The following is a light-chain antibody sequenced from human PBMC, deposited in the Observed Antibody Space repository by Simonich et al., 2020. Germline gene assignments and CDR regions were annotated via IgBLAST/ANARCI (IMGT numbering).Light chain of an antibody. V-gene: IGLV4-69*01. J-gene: IGLJ3*02. CDR1: SGHSSYA. Sequence: QLVLTQSPSASASLGASVKLTCTLSSGHSSYAIAWHQQQPEKGPWYLMKLNSDGSHSKGDGIPDRFSGSSSGAERYLTISSLQSEDEADYYCQTWGTGIVFGGGTKLTVL. CDR3: QTWGTGIV. CDR2: LNSDGSH.